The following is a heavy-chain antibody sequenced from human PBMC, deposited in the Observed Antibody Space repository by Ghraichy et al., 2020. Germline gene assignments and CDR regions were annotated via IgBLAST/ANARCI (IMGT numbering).Heavy chain of an antibody. Sequence: SETLSLTCTVSGGSISSSSYYWGWIRQPPGKGLEWIGSIYYSGSTYYNPSLKSRVTISVDTSKNQFSLKLSSVTAADTAVYYCARQLRQHLPGIAAAGQTSNWFDPWGQGTLVTVSS. J-gene: IGHJ5*02. D-gene: IGHD6-13*01. CDR2: IYYSGST. CDR3: ARQLRQHLPGIAAAGQTSNWFDP. CDR1: GGSISSSSYY. V-gene: IGHV4-39*01.